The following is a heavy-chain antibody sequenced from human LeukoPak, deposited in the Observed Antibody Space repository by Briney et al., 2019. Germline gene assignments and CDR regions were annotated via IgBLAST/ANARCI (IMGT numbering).Heavy chain of an antibody. CDR2: ISAYNGNT. J-gene: IGHJ6*02. CDR3: ARSQVTGPLAYYYYYGMDV. V-gene: IGHV1-18*01. Sequence: GASVKVSCKASGYTFTSYGISWVRQAPGQGLEWMGWISAYNGNTNYAQKLQGRVTMTTDTSTSTAYMELRSLRSDDTAVYYCARSQVTGPLAYYYYYGMDVWGQGTMVTVSS. D-gene: IGHD2-8*02. CDR1: GYTFTSYG.